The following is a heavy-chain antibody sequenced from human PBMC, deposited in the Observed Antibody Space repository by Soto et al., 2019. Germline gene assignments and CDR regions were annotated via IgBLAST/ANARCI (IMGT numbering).Heavy chain of an antibody. CDR2: IWNDGSTE. Sequence: QVQLVESGGGVVQPGRSLRLSCAASGFTFSNFGMHWVRQAPGKGLEWVALIWNDGSTEYYADSVKGRFTISRDNSKNTLSLQMNCLRAEDTAVYYCAMTLGPIDYWGQGTLVTVSS. CDR3: AMTLGPIDY. CDR1: GFTFSNFG. D-gene: IGHD1-26*01. V-gene: IGHV3-33*01. J-gene: IGHJ4*02.